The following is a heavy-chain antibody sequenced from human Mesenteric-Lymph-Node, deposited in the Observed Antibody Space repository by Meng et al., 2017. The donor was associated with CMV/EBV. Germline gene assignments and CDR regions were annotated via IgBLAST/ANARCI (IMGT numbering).Heavy chain of an antibody. J-gene: IGHJ6*02. D-gene: IGHD2-2*01. V-gene: IGHV3-33*01. CDR3: ARDALVYCSSTSCHPPAYYYYYGMDV. CDR1: GFTFSSYG. CDR2: IWYDGSNK. Sequence: GGSLRLSCAASGFTFSSYGMHWVRQAPGKGLEWVAVIWYDGSNKYYADSVKGRFTISRDNSKNTLYLQMNSLRAEDTAVYYCARDALVYCSSTSCHPPAYYYYYGMDVWGQGTTVTVSS.